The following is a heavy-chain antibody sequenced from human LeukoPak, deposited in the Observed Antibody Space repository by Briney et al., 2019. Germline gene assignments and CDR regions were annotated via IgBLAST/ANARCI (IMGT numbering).Heavy chain of an antibody. D-gene: IGHD6-13*01. CDR1: GYTFTSYD. J-gene: IGHJ6*02. CDR3: ARDPYSSSSQFDDYYYYYGMDV. CDR2: MNPNSGNT. V-gene: IGHV1-8*01. Sequence: GASVTVSCKASGYTFTSYDINWVRQATGQGLEWMGWMNPNSGNTGYAQKFQGRVTMTRNTSISTAYMELSSLRSEDTAVYYCARDPYSSSSQFDDYYYYYGMDVWGQGTTVTVSS.